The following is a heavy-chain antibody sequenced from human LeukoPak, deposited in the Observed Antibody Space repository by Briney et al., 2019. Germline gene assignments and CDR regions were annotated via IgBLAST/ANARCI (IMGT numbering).Heavy chain of an antibody. CDR3: AKGMNNAPEY. CDR1: GFTFSSYG. D-gene: IGHD1-14*01. J-gene: IGHJ4*02. Sequence: PGGSLRLSCVASGFTFSSYGMHWVRQAPGKGLEWVAVILLDGSKEFYTDSVKGRFTISRDNSKNTLYLQMNSLRAEDTAIYYCAKGMNNAPEYWGQGTLVTVSS. V-gene: IGHV3-33*06. CDR2: ILLDGSKE.